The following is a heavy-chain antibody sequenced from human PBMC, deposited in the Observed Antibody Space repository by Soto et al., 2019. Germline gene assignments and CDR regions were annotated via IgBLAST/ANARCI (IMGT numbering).Heavy chain of an antibody. V-gene: IGHV3-73*01. CDR1: GFTFSGSA. J-gene: IGHJ4*02. Sequence: PGGSLRCSCAASGFTFSGSAMHWVRQASGKGLEWVGRIRSKANSYATAYAASVKGRFTISRDDSKNTAYLQMNSLKTEDTAVYYCTRPLQSQDYWGQGTLVTVSS. D-gene: IGHD4-4*01. CDR2: IRSKANSYAT. CDR3: TRPLQSQDY.